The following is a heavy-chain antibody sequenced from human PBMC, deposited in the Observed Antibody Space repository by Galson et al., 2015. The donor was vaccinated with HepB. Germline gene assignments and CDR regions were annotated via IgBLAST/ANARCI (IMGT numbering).Heavy chain of an antibody. CDR3: AKDSRYISGWYAGRGGFDY. Sequence: SLRLSCAASGFTFSSYDMHWVRQAPGKGLEWAAILSYDGTNKYFADSVKGRFTISRDNSKNTLYLQMNSLRAEDTAVYYCAKDSRYISGWYAGRGGFDYWGQGTLVTVSS. CDR2: LSYDGTNK. D-gene: IGHD6-19*01. CDR1: GFTFSSYD. J-gene: IGHJ4*02. V-gene: IGHV3-30*18.